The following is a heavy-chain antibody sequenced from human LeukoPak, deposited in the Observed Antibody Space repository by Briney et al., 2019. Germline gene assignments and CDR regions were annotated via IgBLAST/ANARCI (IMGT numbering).Heavy chain of an antibody. CDR1: GFTFSSYA. V-gene: IGHV3-30*04. D-gene: IGHD3-22*01. Sequence: PGGSLRLSCAASGFTFSSYAMHWVRQAPGKGLEWVAVMSYVGSNKYYADSVKGRFTISRDNSKNTLYLQMNSLRAGDTAVYYCARLLAGSGYARDAFDIWGQGTMVTVSS. CDR2: MSYVGSNK. J-gene: IGHJ3*02. CDR3: ARLLAGSGYARDAFDI.